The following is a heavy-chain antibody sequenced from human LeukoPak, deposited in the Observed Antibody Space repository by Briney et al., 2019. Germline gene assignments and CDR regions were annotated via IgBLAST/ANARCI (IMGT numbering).Heavy chain of an antibody. V-gene: IGHV3-30*02. Sequence: GGSLRLSCVASGFTFSSNGMHWVRQAPGKGLEWVTFIQYDGSKKYYADSVKGRFTISRDNAKNSLYLQMNSLRAGDTAVYYCARDLFGVVPLGAFDIWGQGTMVTVSS. CDR3: ARDLFGVVPLGAFDI. D-gene: IGHD3-3*01. CDR1: GFTFSSNG. J-gene: IGHJ3*02. CDR2: IQYDGSKK.